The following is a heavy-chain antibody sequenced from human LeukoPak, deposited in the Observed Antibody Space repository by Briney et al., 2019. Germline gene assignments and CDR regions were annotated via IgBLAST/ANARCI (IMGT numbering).Heavy chain of an antibody. Sequence: GGSLSLSCAASGLTFSSYWMSWVRQAPGKGLEWVANIKQDGSEKYYVDSVKGRFTISRDNAKNSLYLQMNSLRAEDTAVYYCATDIVVATKWGQGTLVTVSS. CDR2: IKQDGSEK. D-gene: IGHD2-15*01. CDR1: GLTFSSYW. V-gene: IGHV3-7*01. CDR3: ATDIVVATK. J-gene: IGHJ4*02.